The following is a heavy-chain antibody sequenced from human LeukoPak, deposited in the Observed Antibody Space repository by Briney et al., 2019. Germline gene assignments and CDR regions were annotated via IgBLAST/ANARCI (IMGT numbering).Heavy chain of an antibody. CDR3: ASIAAAVNGGNY. CDR2: IKQDGSEK. J-gene: IGHJ4*02. V-gene: IGHV3-7*01. Sequence: GGSLRLSCAASGFTFSNYWMSWVRQAPGKGLEWVANIKQDGSEKYYVDSVKGRFTVSRDNTKNSLFLQMNSLRAEDTAVYYCASIAAAVNGGNYWGQGTLVTVSS. CDR1: GFTFSNYW. D-gene: IGHD6-13*01.